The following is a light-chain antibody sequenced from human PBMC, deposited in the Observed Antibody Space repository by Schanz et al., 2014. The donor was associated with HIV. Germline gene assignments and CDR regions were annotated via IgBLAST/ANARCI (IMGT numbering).Light chain of an antibody. CDR3: QQTYRAPSIT. CDR1: QSISTY. CDR2: AAS. J-gene: IGKJ5*01. Sequence: DVPMTQSPSSLSASVGDSVTITCRASQSISTYLNWYQQRPGKAPKLLIYAASTLQSGVSSRFSGSGSGTEFSLIISNLQPEDFATYYCQQTYRAPSITFGQGTRLEIK. V-gene: IGKV1-39*01.